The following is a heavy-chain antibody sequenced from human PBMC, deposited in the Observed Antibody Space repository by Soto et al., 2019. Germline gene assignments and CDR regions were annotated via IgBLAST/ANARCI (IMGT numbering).Heavy chain of an antibody. CDR3: ARHTRYSGPIYDAFDI. CDR1: GYSFTTYW. CDR2: IYPGDSDT. Sequence: PGESLKISCKGSGYSFTTYWIGWVRQVPGKGLEWMGIIYPGDSDTRYSPSFQGQVTISADKSITTAYLQWSSLKASDTAMYYCARHTRYSGPIYDAFDIWGQGTMVTVSS. J-gene: IGHJ3*02. D-gene: IGHD3-9*01. V-gene: IGHV5-51*01.